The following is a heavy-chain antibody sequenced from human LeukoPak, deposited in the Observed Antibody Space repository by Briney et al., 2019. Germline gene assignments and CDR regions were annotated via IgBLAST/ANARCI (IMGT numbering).Heavy chain of an antibody. V-gene: IGHV1-18*01. CDR1: GGTFSSYA. Sequence: GASVKVSCKASGGTFSSYAISWVRQAPGQGLEWMGWISAYNGNTNYAQKLQGRVTMTTDTSTSTAYMELRSLRSDDTAVYYCARAPPTILDAFDIWGQGTMVTVSS. D-gene: IGHD3-3*01. J-gene: IGHJ3*02. CDR2: ISAYNGNT. CDR3: ARAPPTILDAFDI.